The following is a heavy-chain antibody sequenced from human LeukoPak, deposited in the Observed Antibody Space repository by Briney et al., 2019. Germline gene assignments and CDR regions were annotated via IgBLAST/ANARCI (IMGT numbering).Heavy chain of an antibody. CDR2: ISGSGERT. J-gene: IGHJ3*02. V-gene: IGHV3-23*01. CDR3: VKDRTIVVVPTSIDSFDT. CDR1: GFMFSSYA. D-gene: IGHD2-2*01. Sequence: PGGSLRLSCAASGFMFSSYAMNWVRQAPGEGLEWVSRISGSGERTDYGDSVKGRFTISRDKSKNTLYLQMDSLRGEDTARYYCVKDRTIVVVPTSIDSFDTWGQGAMVIVSS.